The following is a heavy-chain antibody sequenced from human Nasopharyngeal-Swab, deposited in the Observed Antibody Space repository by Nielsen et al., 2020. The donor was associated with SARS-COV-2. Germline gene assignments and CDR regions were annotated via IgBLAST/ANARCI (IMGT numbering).Heavy chain of an antibody. CDR3: ASRGASADPSTRDLPFSRRTFDL. CDR2: IHADGNT. J-gene: IGHJ2*01. Sequence: GESLKISCAASGFSVSGNTYMSWVRQAPGKGLEWVSTIHADGNTYYADSMRGRFTSSRDNSKNTVSLQMNSLRAEDTAVYYCASRGASADPSTRDLPFSRRTFDLWGRGTLVTVSS. D-gene: IGHD6-13*01. V-gene: IGHV3-53*01. CDR1: GFSVSGNTY.